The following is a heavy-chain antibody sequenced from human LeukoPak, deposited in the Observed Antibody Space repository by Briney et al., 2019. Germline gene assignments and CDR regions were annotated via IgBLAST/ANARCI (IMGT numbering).Heavy chain of an antibody. CDR1: GFTFSSYS. Sequence: GGSLRLSCAASGFTFSSYSMNLVRQAPGKGLEWVSYISSSSSTIYYADSVKGRFTISRDNAKNSLYLQMNSLRAEDTAVYYCARDSVAGYDYWGQGTLVTVSS. D-gene: IGHD6-19*01. J-gene: IGHJ4*02. V-gene: IGHV3-48*01. CDR3: ARDSVAGYDY. CDR2: ISSSSSTI.